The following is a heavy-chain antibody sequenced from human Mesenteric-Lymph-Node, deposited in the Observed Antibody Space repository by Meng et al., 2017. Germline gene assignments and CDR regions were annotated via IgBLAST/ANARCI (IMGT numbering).Heavy chain of an antibody. CDR3: ARGWGYLDY. Sequence: GSLRLSCTVSGGSISSDYWNWIRQPPGKGLEWIAYVYYSGSTSYNPSLKSRVTISVDTSKNQFSLKLSSVTAADTAVYYCARGWGYLDYWGQRTLVTVSS. D-gene: IGHD3-16*01. CDR1: GGSISSDY. V-gene: IGHV4-59*01. J-gene: IGHJ4*02. CDR2: VYYSGST.